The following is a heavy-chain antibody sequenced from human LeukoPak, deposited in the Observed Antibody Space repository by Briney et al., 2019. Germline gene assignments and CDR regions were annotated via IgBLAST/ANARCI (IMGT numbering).Heavy chain of an antibody. Sequence: SETLSLTCTVSNGSMRSYYWSWIRQPPGKGLEWIGYIYYSGSTNYNPSLKSRVTISVDTSKNQFSLKLSSVTAADTAVYYCARLGGSSFDYWGQGTLVTVSS. CDR1: NGSMRSYY. D-gene: IGHD2-15*01. CDR3: ARLGGSSFDY. J-gene: IGHJ4*02. CDR2: IYYSGST. V-gene: IGHV4-59*01.